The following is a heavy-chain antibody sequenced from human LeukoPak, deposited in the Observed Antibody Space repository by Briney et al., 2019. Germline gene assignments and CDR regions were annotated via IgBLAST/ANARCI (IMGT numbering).Heavy chain of an antibody. CDR3: SEGYFEPFAH. D-gene: IGHD2/OR15-2a*01. J-gene: IGHJ4*02. CDR2: LSYTGKT. Sequence: PSETLSLTCAVSGASVSNSHWNGIRQFPGKGLEWIGCLSYTGKTDYNPSLSSRVTISLGTSNNQVSLKLKSVTAADTAVYYCSEGYFEPFAHWGPGTLVTVSS. CDR1: GASVSNSH. V-gene: IGHV4-59*02.